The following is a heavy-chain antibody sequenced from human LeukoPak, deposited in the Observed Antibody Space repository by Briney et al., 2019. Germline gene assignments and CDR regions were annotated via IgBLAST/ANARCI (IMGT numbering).Heavy chain of an antibody. D-gene: IGHD1-1*01. V-gene: IGHV3-7*01. CDR2: IKQDGSEK. CDR1: GFTFSSYW. J-gene: IGHJ3*02. CDR3: ASATTYDAFDI. Sequence: PGGSLRLSCAASGFTFSSYWMSWVRQAPGKGLEWVANIKQDGSEKYYVDSVKGRFTISRDNAKNSLYLQMNSLRAEDTAVYYCASATTYDAFDIWGQGTMVTVSS.